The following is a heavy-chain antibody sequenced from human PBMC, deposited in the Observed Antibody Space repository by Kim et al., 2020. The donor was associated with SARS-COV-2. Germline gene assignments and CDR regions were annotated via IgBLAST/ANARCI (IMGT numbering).Heavy chain of an antibody. Sequence: GGSLRLSCAASGFTFSSHCMHWVRQAPGKGLVWVSRITSDGSTTNYADSVKGRFTISRDNTKNTLHLQMNSLRTEDTAVYYCARRHVMSVWDYFDYWG. CDR1: GFTFSSHC. CDR2: ITSDGSTT. D-gene: IGHD3-16*01. V-gene: IGHV3-74*01. J-gene: IGHJ4*01. CDR3: ARRHVMSVWDYFDY.